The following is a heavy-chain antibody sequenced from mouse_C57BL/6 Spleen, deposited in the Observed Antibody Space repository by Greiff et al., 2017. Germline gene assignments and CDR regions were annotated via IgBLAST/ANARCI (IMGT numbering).Heavy chain of an antibody. Sequence: EVKVVESGGGLVQPGGSLKLSCAASGFTFSDYYMYWVRQTPEKRLEWVAYISNGGGSTYYPDTVKGRFTISRDNAKNTLYLQMSRLKSEDTAMYYCARHEGYYGSSYGGYFDVWGTGTTVTVAS. CDR3: ARHEGYYGSSYGGYFDV. CDR1: GFTFSDYY. V-gene: IGHV5-12*01. D-gene: IGHD1-1*01. J-gene: IGHJ1*03. CDR2: ISNGGGST.